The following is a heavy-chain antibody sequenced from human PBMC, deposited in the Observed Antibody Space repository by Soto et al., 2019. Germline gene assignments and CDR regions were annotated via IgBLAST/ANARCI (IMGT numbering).Heavy chain of an antibody. CDR2: ISYDGSNK. D-gene: IGHD3-10*01. V-gene: IGHV3-30*18. Sequence: PGGSLRLSCAASGFTFSSYGMHWVRQAPGKGLEWVAVISYDGSNKYYADSVKGRFTISRDNSKNTLYLQMNSLRAEDTAVYYCAKDRHYYGSGSYYPTLGMDAWGQGTTVTVSS. CDR1: GFTFSSYG. CDR3: AKDRHYYGSGSYYPTLGMDA. J-gene: IGHJ6*02.